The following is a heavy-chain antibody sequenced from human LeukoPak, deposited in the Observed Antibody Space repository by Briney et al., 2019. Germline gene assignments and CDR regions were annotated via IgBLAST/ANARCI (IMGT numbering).Heavy chain of an antibody. V-gene: IGHV4-59*08. CDR1: GDSINGHY. J-gene: IGHJ5*02. CDR2: IYYTGST. CDR3: ARHLRYSAYNYYLDP. D-gene: IGHD5-12*01. Sequence: SETLSLTFTVSGDSINGHYWNWIRQPPGKGVEWIGSIYYTGSTNYNPSLKSRVTMPIDTSKNQFSLKLNSVTAADTAVHYCARHLRYSAYNYYLDPWGQGALVNVSS.